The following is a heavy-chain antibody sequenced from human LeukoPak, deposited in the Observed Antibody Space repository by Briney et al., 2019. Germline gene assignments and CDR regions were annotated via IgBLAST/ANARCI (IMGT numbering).Heavy chain of an antibody. Sequence: PGGSLRLSCAASGFTFSSFSMYWVRQTPGKELEWVAVISYDGNNKYYADSVKGRFSISRDNSKNTLYLQMDGLRTEDTAVYYCVKIRSRGTGDAFDIWGQGTVVTVSS. J-gene: IGHJ3*02. V-gene: IGHV3-30-3*02. D-gene: IGHD1-1*01. CDR1: GFTFSSFS. CDR2: ISYDGNNK. CDR3: VKIRSRGTGDAFDI.